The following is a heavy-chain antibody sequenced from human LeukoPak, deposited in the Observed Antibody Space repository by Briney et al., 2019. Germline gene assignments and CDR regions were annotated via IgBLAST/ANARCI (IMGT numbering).Heavy chain of an antibody. Sequence: EASVKVSCKASGGTFSSYAISWVRQAPGQGLEWMGGIIPIFGTANYAQKFQGRVTITADESTSTAYMELSSLRSEDTAVYYCARGGRKYYYGSGSPGNFDYWGQGTLVTVSS. CDR2: IIPIFGTA. J-gene: IGHJ4*02. CDR1: GGTFSSYA. CDR3: ARGGRKYYYGSGSPGNFDY. V-gene: IGHV1-69*01. D-gene: IGHD3-10*01.